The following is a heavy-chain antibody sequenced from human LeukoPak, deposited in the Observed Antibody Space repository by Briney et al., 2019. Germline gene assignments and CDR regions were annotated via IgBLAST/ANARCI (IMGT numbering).Heavy chain of an antibody. CDR2: INTNAGNP. CDR3: ASAPQDYYGSGNAWWFDP. D-gene: IGHD3-10*01. V-gene: IGHV7-4-1*02. CDR1: GYTFTSYA. J-gene: IGHJ5*02. Sequence: ASVKVSCKASGYTFTSYAMNWVRQAPGQGLEWIGWINTNAGNPTYAQGFTGRFVFSLDTSVSTAYLQISSLKAEDTAVYYCASAPQDYYGSGNAWWFDPWGQGTLVTVSS.